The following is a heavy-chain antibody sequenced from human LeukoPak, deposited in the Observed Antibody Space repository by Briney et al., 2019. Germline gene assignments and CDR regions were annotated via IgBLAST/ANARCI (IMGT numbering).Heavy chain of an antibody. CDR1: GGSISSSNYY. J-gene: IGHJ6*02. V-gene: IGHV4-39*07. Sequence: PSETLSLTCTVSGGSISSSNYYWGWVRQPPGKGLEWIGSIYYGGTTYYNPSLKSRVSISVDTSKNQFSLKLSSVTAADTAVYYCARGRGVWGQGTTVTVSS. CDR2: IYYGGTT. CDR3: ARGRGV.